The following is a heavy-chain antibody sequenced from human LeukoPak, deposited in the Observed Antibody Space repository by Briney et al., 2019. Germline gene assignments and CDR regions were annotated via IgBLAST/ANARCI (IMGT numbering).Heavy chain of an antibody. D-gene: IGHD5-12*01. CDR3: AGGWEPYDYWFDP. V-gene: IGHV1-8*01. Sequence: ASVKVSCKASGYSFTDFDINWVRQATGQGPEWMGWMNPNTGNTDYAQKFQGRVTMTRDTSVSTAYMELSGLRSDDTAIYYCAGGWEPYDYWFDPWGQGTLVTVSS. CDR2: MNPNTGNT. CDR1: GYSFTDFD. J-gene: IGHJ5*02.